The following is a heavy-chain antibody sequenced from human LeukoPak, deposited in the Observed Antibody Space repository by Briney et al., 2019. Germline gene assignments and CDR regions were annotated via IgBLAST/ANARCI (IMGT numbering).Heavy chain of an antibody. CDR1: GFTFSNYA. J-gene: IGHJ4*02. V-gene: IGHV3-23*01. CDR2: IHYSGGST. Sequence: SGGSLRLSCAASGFTFSNYAMSWVRQAPGKGLEWVSSIHYSGGSTYYADSVKGRFTISRDNSKNTLYLQINSLRAEETAVYYCARDGGPWGAQWLAQCYWGQGTLVTVSS. CDR3: ARDGGPWGAQWLAQCY. D-gene: IGHD6-19*01.